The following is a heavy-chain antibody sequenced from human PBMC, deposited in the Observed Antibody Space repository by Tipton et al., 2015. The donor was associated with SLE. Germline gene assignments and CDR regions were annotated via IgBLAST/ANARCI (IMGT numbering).Heavy chain of an antibody. D-gene: IGHD1-26*01. J-gene: IGHJ4*02. CDR3: AREGGSYTAFDY. V-gene: IGHV4-39*07. Sequence: TLSLTCTVSGGTMTGSYWSWIRQPPGKGLEWIGSIYYSGNTYYNPSLKSRVTISVDTFKNQFSLKLSSVTAADTAVYYCAREGGSYTAFDYWGQGTLVTVSS. CDR1: GGTMTGSY. CDR2: IYYSGNT.